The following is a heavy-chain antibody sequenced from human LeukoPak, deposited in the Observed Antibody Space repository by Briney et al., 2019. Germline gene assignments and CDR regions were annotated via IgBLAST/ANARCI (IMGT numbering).Heavy chain of an antibody. CDR3: ARSSKTGTFDY. J-gene: IGHJ4*02. V-gene: IGHV3-7*01. CDR2: IKQDGSEK. CDR1: GFTFSSYW. D-gene: IGHD1-1*01. Sequence: GGSLRLSCAASGFTFSSYWISWVRQAPGKGLEWVANIKQDGSEKYYVDSVKGRFTISRDNAKNSLYLQMNSLRAEDTAVYYCARSSKTGTFDYWGQGTLVTVSS.